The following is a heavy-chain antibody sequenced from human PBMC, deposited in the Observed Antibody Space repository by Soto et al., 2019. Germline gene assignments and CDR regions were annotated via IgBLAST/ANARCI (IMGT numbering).Heavy chain of an antibody. CDR3: ARDLLRAAAGNWWFDP. CDR1: GYTFTCYC. CDR2: ISAYNGNT. Sequence: ASVKVSCKASGYTFTCYCISWVRQAPGQGVEWMGWISAYNGNTNYAQKLQGRVTMTTDTSTSTAYMELRSLRSDDTAVYYCARDLLRAAAGNWWFDPWGQGTLVTVSS. D-gene: IGHD6-13*01. J-gene: IGHJ5*02. V-gene: IGHV1-18*01.